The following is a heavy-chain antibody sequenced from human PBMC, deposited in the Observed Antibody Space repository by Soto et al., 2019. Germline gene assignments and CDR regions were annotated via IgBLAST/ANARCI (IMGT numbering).Heavy chain of an antibody. D-gene: IGHD3-10*01. CDR3: ARASMVRGVITLYYYYYYYMDV. Sequence: EVQLVESGGGLVKPGGSLRLSCAASGFTFSSYSMNWVRQAPGKGLEWVSSISSSSSYIYYADSVKGRFTISRDNAKNSLYLQMNSRRAEDTAVYYCARASMVRGVITLYYYYYYYMDVWGKGTTVTVSS. CDR1: GFTFSSYS. CDR2: ISSSSSYI. J-gene: IGHJ6*03. V-gene: IGHV3-21*01.